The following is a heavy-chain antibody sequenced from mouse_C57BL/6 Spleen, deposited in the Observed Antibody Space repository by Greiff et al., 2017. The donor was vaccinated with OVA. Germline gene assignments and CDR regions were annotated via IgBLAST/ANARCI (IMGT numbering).Heavy chain of an antibody. V-gene: IGHV1-52*01. D-gene: IGHD2-1*01. CDR2: IDPSDSET. CDR3: ARWVYGTPYY. J-gene: IGHJ2*01. CDR1: GYTFTSYW. Sequence: QVQLQQPGAELVRPGSSVKLSCKASGYTFTSYWMHWVKQRPIQGLEWIGNIDPSDSETHYNQKFKDKATLTVDKSSSTAYMQLSSLTSEDSAVYYCARWVYGTPYYWGQGTTLTVSS.